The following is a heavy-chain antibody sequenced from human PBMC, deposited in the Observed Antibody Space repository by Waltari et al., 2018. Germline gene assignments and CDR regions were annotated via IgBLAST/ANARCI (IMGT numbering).Heavy chain of an antibody. D-gene: IGHD4-17*01. V-gene: IGHV1-8*01. J-gene: IGHJ6*02. CDR1: GYTFSSSD. CDR2: LNPNSGNT. CDR3: ASYVSTVYYYYGMDV. Sequence: QVQLVQSGAEVKKPGASVKVSCKASGYTFSSSDINWVRQATGQGLEWMGWLNPNSGNTGYAQKFQGRVTMTRNTSISTAYMELSSLRSEDTAVYYCASYVSTVYYYYGMDVWGQGTTVTVSS.